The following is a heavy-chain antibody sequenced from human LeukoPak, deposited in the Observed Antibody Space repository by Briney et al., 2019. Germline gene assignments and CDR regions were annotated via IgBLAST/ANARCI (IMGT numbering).Heavy chain of an antibody. D-gene: IGHD3-22*01. J-gene: IGHJ4*02. V-gene: IGHV3-23*01. CDR1: GFTFSTYA. CDR3: AKDRGRYYDSSGYYWGYYFDS. Sequence: GGSPRLSCAASGFTFSTYAVNWVRQAPGKGLEWVSTISGSGGGTYYADSVKGRFTISRDNSKNTLYLQMSSLRAEDTAVYYCAKDRGRYYDSSGYYWGYYFDSWGQGILVTVST. CDR2: ISGSGGGT.